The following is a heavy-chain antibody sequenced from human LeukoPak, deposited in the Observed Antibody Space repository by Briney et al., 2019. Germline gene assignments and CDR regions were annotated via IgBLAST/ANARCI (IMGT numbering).Heavy chain of an antibody. V-gene: IGHV5-10-1*01. Sequence: GESLKIPCEGSGYSFTSNWISRLRQMPGKDLEWMGRIDPSDAYTNYSPSFHGHVTISADKSITTAYLQWSSLKDSDTAMYYCARQPEGTWFDPWGQGTLVTVSS. J-gene: IGHJ5*02. CDR2: IDPSDAYT. CDR1: GYSFTSNW. CDR3: ARQPEGTWFDP. D-gene: IGHD1-1*01.